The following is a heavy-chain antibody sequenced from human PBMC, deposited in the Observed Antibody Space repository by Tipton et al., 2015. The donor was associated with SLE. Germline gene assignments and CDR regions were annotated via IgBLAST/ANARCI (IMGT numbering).Heavy chain of an antibody. D-gene: IGHD4-17*01. CDR3: ARDRGYGETMDAFDI. CDR2: IYYSGST. Sequence: TLSLTCTVSGGSISSSSYYWGWIRQPPGKGLEWIGSIYYSGSTNYNPSLKSRVTISVDTSKNQFSLKLSSVTAADTAVYYCARDRGYGETMDAFDIWGQGTMVTVSS. J-gene: IGHJ3*02. CDR1: GGSISSSSYY. V-gene: IGHV4-39*07.